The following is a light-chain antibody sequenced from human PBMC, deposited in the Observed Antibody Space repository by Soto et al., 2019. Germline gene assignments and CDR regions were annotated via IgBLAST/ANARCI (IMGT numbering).Light chain of an antibody. CDR1: QSVSSY. CDR2: DAS. Sequence: EIVLTQSPATLSLSPGERATLSCRASQSVSSYLAWYQQKPGQAPSLLIYDASGRATGIPARFSGSGSGTDFTLTISSLEPENFAVYYCQQRSNWLTFGGGTKVEIK. J-gene: IGKJ4*01. CDR3: QQRSNWLT. V-gene: IGKV3-11*01.